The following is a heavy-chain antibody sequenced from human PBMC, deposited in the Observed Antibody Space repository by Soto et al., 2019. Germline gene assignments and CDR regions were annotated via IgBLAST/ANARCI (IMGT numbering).Heavy chain of an antibody. J-gene: IGHJ6*02. Sequence: GASVKVCCKASGYTFTGYYMHWVRQAPGQGLEWMGWINPNSGGTNYAQKFQGWVTMTRDTSISTAYMELSRLRSDDTAVYYCARGGPITIFGVVIMQRYYYGMDGWGQGTTVTV. V-gene: IGHV1-2*04. D-gene: IGHD3-3*01. CDR1: GYTFTGYY. CDR3: ARGGPITIFGVVIMQRYYYGMDG. CDR2: INPNSGGT.